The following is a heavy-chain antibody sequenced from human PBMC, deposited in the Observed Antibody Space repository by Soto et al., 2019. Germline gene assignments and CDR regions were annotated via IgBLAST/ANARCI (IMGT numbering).Heavy chain of an antibody. CDR1: GLAFGNYA. CDR3: AKDRAFNYFYGMDV. Sequence: GSLRLSCRASGLAFGNYAMNLVLQVPGRGLEWVAGVSTNGRSTYYADSVRGRFTISRDNSKITVYLQMNSLRAEDTAVYYCAKDRAFNYFYGMDVWGQETTVTVSS. V-gene: IGHV3-23*01. D-gene: IGHD3-10*01. CDR2: VSTNGRST. J-gene: IGHJ6*02.